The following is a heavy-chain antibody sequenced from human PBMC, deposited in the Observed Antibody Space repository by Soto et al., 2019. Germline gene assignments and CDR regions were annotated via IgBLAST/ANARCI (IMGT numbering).Heavy chain of an antibody. CDR1: GFSLSTSGVG. V-gene: IGHV2-5*02. J-gene: IGHJ5*02. Sequence: QITLKESGPTLVKPTQTLTLTCTFSGFSLSTSGVGVGWIRQPPGKALEWLALIYWDDDKRYSPSLKSRLTIPKEPSTNLVVLTMTNMDPVHTAPYYCAHTENGDRAGWFAPWGQGTLVTVSS. D-gene: IGHD4-17*01. CDR2: IYWDDDK. CDR3: AHTENGDRAGWFAP.